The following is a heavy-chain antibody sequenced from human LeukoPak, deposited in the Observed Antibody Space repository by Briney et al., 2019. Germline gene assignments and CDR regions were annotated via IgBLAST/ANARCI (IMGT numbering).Heavy chain of an antibody. D-gene: IGHD3-3*01. CDR2: IKYDGSEK. V-gene: IGHV3-7*01. Sequence: GGSLRLSCAASGFSFSTHWMSWVRLAPGKGPEWVANIKYDGSEKYYVDSVKGRFTISRDNAKNSLYLHMNSLRAEDTAVYYCASGFLDDFWSGHFWGQGTLVTVSS. J-gene: IGHJ4*02. CDR1: GFSFSTHW. CDR3: ASGFLDDFWSGHF.